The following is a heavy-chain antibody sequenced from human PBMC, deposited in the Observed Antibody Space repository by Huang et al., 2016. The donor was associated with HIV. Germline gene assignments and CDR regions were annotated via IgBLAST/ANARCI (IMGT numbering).Heavy chain of an antibody. Sequence: QLVEYGGGSVRPGGSLKLSCMATGFDFSTHFVNWVRKAPWRCLDWISHVVDNDQMVAYASSVRGRFTCSSDNARQSIYLQMMNLRPSDTAKYYCVRDTKYRSGFYNYYYMDVWGNGTAVTVSS. V-gene: IGHV3-48*01. CDR3: VRDTKYRSGFYNYYYMDV. CDR2: VVDNDQMV. D-gene: IGHD6-25*01. CDR1: GFDFSTHF. J-gene: IGHJ6*03.